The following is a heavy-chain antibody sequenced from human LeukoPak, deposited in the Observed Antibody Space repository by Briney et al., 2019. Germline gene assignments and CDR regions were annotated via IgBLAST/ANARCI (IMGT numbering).Heavy chain of an antibody. Sequence: GGSLRLSCAASGFTYSSFTMNWVLQAPGKGLEWVSYISHSDSTTSYSDSVRGRFTISRDNAKNSLYLQMNSLRAEDTALYYCAKDIGIAAASTFQHWGQGTLVTVSS. CDR2: ISHSDSTT. CDR1: GFTYSSFT. CDR3: AKDIGIAAASTFQH. V-gene: IGHV3-48*04. D-gene: IGHD6-13*01. J-gene: IGHJ1*01.